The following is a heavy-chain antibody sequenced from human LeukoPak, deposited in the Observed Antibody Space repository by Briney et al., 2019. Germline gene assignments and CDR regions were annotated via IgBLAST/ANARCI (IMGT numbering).Heavy chain of an antibody. CDR2: INHSGST. V-gene: IGHV4-34*01. J-gene: IGHJ4*02. CDR1: GGSFSGYY. Sequence: SETLSLTCAVYGGSFSGYYWSWIRQPPGKGLEWIGGINHSGSTNYNPSLKSRVTISVDTSKNQFSLKLSSVTAADTAVYYCARGHGDYYFDYWGQGTLVTVSS. D-gene: IGHD4-17*01. CDR3: ARGHGDYYFDY.